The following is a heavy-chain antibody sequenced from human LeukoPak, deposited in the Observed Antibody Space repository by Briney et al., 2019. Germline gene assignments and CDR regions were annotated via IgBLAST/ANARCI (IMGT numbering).Heavy chain of an antibody. D-gene: IGHD1-26*01. CDR2: INEDGSTT. CDR3: VRDLGGRSGH. CDR1: GFTFSSNW. J-gene: IGHJ4*02. Sequence: GGSLRLSCAAAGFTFSSNWMHWVRQAPGKGLVWVSRINEDGSTTNYADSVKGRSTIFRDNAKNTLYLQMNSLRAEDTAVYYCVRDLGGRSGHWGQGTLVTVSS. V-gene: IGHV3-74*01.